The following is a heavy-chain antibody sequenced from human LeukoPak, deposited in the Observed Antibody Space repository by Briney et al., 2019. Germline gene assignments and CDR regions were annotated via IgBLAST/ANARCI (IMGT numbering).Heavy chain of an antibody. CDR3: ARGLTAVAPQYGY. Sequence: PSETLSLTCTVSGGSISSSSYYWGWIRQPPGKGLEWIGSIYYSGSTYYNPSLKSRVTISVDTSKNQFSLKLSSVTAADTAVYYCARGLTAVAPQYGYWGQGTLVTVSS. V-gene: IGHV4-39*01. J-gene: IGHJ4*02. CDR1: GGSISSSSYY. CDR2: IYYSGST. D-gene: IGHD6-19*01.